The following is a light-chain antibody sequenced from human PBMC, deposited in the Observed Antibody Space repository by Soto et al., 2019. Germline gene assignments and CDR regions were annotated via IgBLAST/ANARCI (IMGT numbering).Light chain of an antibody. J-gene: IGLJ3*02. Sequence: QPPLAQSPSGSASLGASVKLTCTLSSGHTSYAIAWHQLQPQKGPRFLMRVDSDGSHTKGDGIPDRFSGSSSGAERYLTISSLQSEDEGDYYCQTWGTGIWVFGGGTKVTVL. CDR3: QTWGTGIWV. V-gene: IGLV4-69*01. CDR2: VDSDGSH. CDR1: SGHTSYA.